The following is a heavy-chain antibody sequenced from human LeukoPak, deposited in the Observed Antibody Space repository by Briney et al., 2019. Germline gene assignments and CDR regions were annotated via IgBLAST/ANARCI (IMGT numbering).Heavy chain of an antibody. CDR3: SRGDYDSSGYLYYFDY. Sequence: GGSLRLSCAGSGFPFSNYWMHWVRQAPGKGLVWVSRINNDGSSTSYADSVKGRFTLSRHTAKNTLYLQMNSLRAEDTAVYYCSRGDYDSSGYLYYFDYWGQGTLVPVLS. D-gene: IGHD3-22*01. V-gene: IGHV3-74*01. CDR2: INNDGSST. J-gene: IGHJ4*02. CDR1: GFPFSNYW.